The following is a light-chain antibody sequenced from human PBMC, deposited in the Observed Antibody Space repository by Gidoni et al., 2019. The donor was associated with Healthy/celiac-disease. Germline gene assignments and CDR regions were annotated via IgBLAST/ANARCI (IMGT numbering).Light chain of an antibody. CDR1: SLRSYY. CDR3: NSRDSSGNHQV. CDR2: GKN. V-gene: IGLV3-19*01. J-gene: IGLJ3*02. Sequence: AVSVSLGQTVRITCQGDSLRSYYASWYQQKPGQAPVLVIYGKNNRPSGIPDRFSGSSSGNTASLTITGAQPEDEADYYCNSRDSSGNHQVFGGGTKLTVL.